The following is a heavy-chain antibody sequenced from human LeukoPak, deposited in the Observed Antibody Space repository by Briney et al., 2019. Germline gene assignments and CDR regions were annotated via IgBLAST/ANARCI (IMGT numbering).Heavy chain of an antibody. CDR2: ISSSSSYI. J-gene: IGHJ6*03. Sequence: GGSLRLSCAASGFTFSSYSMNWVRQAPGKWLEWVSSISSSSSYIYYADSVKGRFTISRDNAKNSLYLQMNSLRAEDTAVYYCARVYSGGNYMDVWGKGTTVTVSS. D-gene: IGHD4-11*01. CDR3: ARVYSGGNYMDV. CDR1: GFTFSSYS. V-gene: IGHV3-21*01.